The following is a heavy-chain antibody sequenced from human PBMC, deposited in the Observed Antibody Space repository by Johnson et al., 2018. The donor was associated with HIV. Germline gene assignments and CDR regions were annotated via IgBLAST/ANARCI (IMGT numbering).Heavy chain of an antibody. J-gene: IGHJ3*02. CDR2: ISYDGSNK. Sequence: QVLLVESGGGVVQPGRSLRLSCAASGFTFSSYAMHWVRQAPGKGLEWVAVISYDGSNKYYADSVKGRFTISRDNSKNTLYLQMNSLRAEDTAVYYCARDLEDIVVVPAAIGAFDIWGQGTMVTVSS. D-gene: IGHD2-2*01. V-gene: IGHV3-30*04. CDR1: GFTFSSYA. CDR3: ARDLEDIVVVPAAIGAFDI.